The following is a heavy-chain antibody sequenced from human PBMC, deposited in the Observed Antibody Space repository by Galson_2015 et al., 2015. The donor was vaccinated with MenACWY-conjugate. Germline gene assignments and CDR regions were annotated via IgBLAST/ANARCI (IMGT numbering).Heavy chain of an antibody. D-gene: IGHD6-6*01. CDR3: AKGTTASRPNWFDP. J-gene: IGHJ5*02. V-gene: IGHV3-21*01. CDR2: SYI. Sequence: SYIYYADSLKGRFTISRDNAKNSLYLQMNSLTSEDTAVYYCAKGTTASRPNWFDPWGQGTLVTVSS.